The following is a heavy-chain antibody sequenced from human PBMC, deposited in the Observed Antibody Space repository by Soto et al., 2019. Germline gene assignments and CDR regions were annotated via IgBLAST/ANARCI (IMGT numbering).Heavy chain of an antibody. D-gene: IGHD2-2*01. CDR2: IDPSDSYT. CDR1: GYSFTSYW. CDR3: AAPKQLSMGYYYGMDV. Sequence: HGESLKISCKGSGYSFTSYWISWVRQMPGKGLEWMGRIDPSDSYTNYSPSFQGHVTISADKSISTAYLQWSSLKASDTAMYYCAAPKQLSMGYYYGMDVWGQGTTVTVS. J-gene: IGHJ6*02. V-gene: IGHV5-10-1*01.